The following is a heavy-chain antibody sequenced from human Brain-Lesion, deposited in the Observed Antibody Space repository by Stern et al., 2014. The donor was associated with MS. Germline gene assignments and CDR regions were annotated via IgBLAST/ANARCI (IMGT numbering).Heavy chain of an antibody. D-gene: IGHD1-26*01. CDR2: FDPEDGET. Sequence: MQLVESGAEVKKPGASVKVSCKVSGYTLTELSMHWVRQAPRKGIEWMGGFDPEDGETIYEQKLQGRVTMTEDTSTDTAYMELSSLRSEDTAVYYCATLSPGAGGSYYRHFDYWGQGTLVTVSS. CDR1: GYTLTELS. V-gene: IGHV1-24*01. CDR3: ATLSPGAGGSYYRHFDY. J-gene: IGHJ4*02.